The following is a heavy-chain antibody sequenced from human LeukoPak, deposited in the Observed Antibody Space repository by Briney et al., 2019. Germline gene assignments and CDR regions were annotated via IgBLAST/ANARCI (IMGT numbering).Heavy chain of an antibody. J-gene: IGHJ4*02. Sequence: GGSLRLSCAASGFTFSSYAMSWVRQAPGKGLEWVSVISGSGGSTYYADSVKGRFTISRDNSKNTLCLQMNSLRAEDTAVYYCAKYDSSGYYFDYWGQGTLVTVSS. CDR2: ISGSGGST. D-gene: IGHD3-22*01. V-gene: IGHV3-23*01. CDR3: AKYDSSGYYFDY. CDR1: GFTFSSYA.